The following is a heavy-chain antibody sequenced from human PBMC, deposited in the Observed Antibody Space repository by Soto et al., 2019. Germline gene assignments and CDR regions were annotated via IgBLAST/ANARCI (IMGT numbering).Heavy chain of an antibody. Sequence: QVQLVQSGAEVKKPGASVKVSCKASGYTFTTHYIHWVRQVPGQGLEWMGMINPSGGGTSSAQKFQGRVTLTRDTSTSTVYMEVSSLRSEDTAVYYCVRAGRGTGGFDYWGQGTLVTVSS. CDR1: GYTFTTHY. D-gene: IGHD1-1*01. CDR3: VRAGRGTGGFDY. J-gene: IGHJ4*02. CDR2: INPSGGGT. V-gene: IGHV1-46*01.